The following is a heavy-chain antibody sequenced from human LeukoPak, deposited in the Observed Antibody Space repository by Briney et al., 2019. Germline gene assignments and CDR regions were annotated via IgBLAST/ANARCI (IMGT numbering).Heavy chain of an antibody. Sequence: SQTLSLTCAVSGDNVSSDSASWNWIRQSPSRGLEWLGRTYYRSQWYNDDAVSVESRLSITPDTSKNQFSLQLNSLTPEDSAVYYCARAPYGSGTYFDLWGQGALVTVSS. CDR3: ARAPYGSGTYFDL. V-gene: IGHV6-1*01. CDR2: TYYRSQWYN. CDR1: GDNVSSDSAS. D-gene: IGHD3-10*01. J-gene: IGHJ5*02.